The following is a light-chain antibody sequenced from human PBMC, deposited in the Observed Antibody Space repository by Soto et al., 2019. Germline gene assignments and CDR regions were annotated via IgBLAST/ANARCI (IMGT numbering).Light chain of an antibody. Sequence: QSALTQPPSVSAAPGQKVTVSCSGSTSNIGNNYVSWYQQVPGAAPKLLIYDNNKRPSGIPDRFSGSKSGTSATLGITGLQTEDEADYYCGTWDSSLSAVVFGGGTKVTVL. CDR3: GTWDSSLSAVV. CDR2: DNN. CDR1: TSNIGNNY. V-gene: IGLV1-51*01. J-gene: IGLJ2*01.